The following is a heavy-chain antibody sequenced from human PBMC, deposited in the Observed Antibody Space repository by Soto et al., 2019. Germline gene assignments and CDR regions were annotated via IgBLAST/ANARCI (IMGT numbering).Heavy chain of an antibody. J-gene: IGHJ4*02. CDR3: ARGRVAVAPLDY. Sequence: GESLKISCKGSGYNFTSYWIDWVRQMPEKGLEWMGRIDPSDSYTNYSPSFQGHVTISADKTISTAYLQWSSLKASDTAMYYCARGRVAVAPLDYWGRGTLVTVSS. V-gene: IGHV5-10-1*01. D-gene: IGHD6-19*01. CDR1: GYNFTSYW. CDR2: IDPSDSYT.